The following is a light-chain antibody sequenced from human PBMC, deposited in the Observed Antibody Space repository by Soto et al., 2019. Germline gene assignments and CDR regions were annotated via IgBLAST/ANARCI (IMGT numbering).Light chain of an antibody. Sequence: QSALTQPASVSGSPGQSITISCTGSSSDVGGYNFVSWYQHHPGKAPKLMVFEVSNRPSGVSNRFSGSKSGNTASLTISGLQAEDEADYYCSSYTSIITPYVIFGGGTKLTVL. CDR1: SSDVGGYNF. J-gene: IGLJ2*01. V-gene: IGLV2-14*01. CDR2: EVS. CDR3: SSYTSIITPYVI.